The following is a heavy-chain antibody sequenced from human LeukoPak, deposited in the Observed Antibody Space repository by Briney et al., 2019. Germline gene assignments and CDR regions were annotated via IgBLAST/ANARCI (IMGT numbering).Heavy chain of an antibody. Sequence: GGSLRLSCAASGFTFSSYGMHWVRQAPGKGLEWVAFIRYDGSNKYYADFVKGRFTISRDNSKNTLYLQMNSLRAEDTAVYYCAKDPVTIAAAWYVWDYYYYMDVWGKGTTVTVSS. V-gene: IGHV3-30*02. CDR2: IRYDGSNK. J-gene: IGHJ6*03. CDR1: GFTFSSYG. CDR3: AKDPVTIAAAWYVWDYYYYMDV. D-gene: IGHD6-13*01.